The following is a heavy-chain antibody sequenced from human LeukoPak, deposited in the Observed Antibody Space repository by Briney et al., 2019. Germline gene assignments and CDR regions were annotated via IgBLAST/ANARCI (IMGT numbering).Heavy chain of an antibody. D-gene: IGHD3-9*01. CDR1: LYIFTAYY. V-gene: IGHV1-2*02. J-gene: IGHJ4*02. CDR2: INPDSGDT. Sequence: ASVKVSCKASLYIFTAYYLHWVRQAPGQGLEWMGWINPDSGDTKFAQKFQGRVSMNRDTSISTAYMELRGLRSDDTAYSFLESVQYYNILTGSFQYWGQGTLVTVSS. CDR3: ESVQYYNILTGSFQY.